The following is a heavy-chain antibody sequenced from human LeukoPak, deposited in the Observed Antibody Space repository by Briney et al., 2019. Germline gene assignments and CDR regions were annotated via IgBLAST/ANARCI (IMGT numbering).Heavy chain of an antibody. CDR1: GFIFSDYG. CDR3: AKEGTASKPSDLDY. J-gene: IGHJ4*02. CDR2: IRFDGSSK. Sequence: GGSLRLSCAASGFIFSDYGIHWVRQAPGKGLEWVAFIRFDGSSKYYTDSVKGRFTISRDNSRNTVYPQMNSLRVEDTAVYYCAKEGTASKPSDLDYWGQGTLVTVSS. V-gene: IGHV3-30*02. D-gene: IGHD1/OR15-1a*01.